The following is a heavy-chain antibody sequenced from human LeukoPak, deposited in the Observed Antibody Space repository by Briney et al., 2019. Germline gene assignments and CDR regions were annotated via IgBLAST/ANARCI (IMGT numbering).Heavy chain of an antibody. Sequence: GGSLRLSCAASGFIFSSYGMHWVRQAPGKGLEWVAFIRYDGSKKYYADSVKGRFTISRDNAKNSLYLQMNSLRAEDTAVYYCAELGITMIGGVWGKGTTVTISS. CDR3: AELGITMIGGV. CDR1: GFIFSSYG. J-gene: IGHJ6*04. V-gene: IGHV3-30*02. D-gene: IGHD3-10*02. CDR2: IRYDGSKK.